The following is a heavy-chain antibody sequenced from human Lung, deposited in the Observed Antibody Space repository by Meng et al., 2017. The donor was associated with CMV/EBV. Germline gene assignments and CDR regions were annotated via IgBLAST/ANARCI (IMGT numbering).Heavy chain of an antibody. Sequence: SCAASGFTFSSYSMNWVRQAPGKGLEWVSSISSSSSYIYYADSVKGRFTISRDNAKNSLYLQMNSLRAEDMAVYYCAKIQDIVVVPAEGLNWFDPWXQGTXVTGSS. D-gene: IGHD2-2*01. V-gene: IGHV3-21*01. CDR3: AKIQDIVVVPAEGLNWFDP. CDR2: ISSSSSYI. J-gene: IGHJ5*02. CDR1: GFTFSSYS.